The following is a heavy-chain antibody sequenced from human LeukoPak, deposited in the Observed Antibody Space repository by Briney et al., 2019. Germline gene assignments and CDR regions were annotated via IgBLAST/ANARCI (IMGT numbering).Heavy chain of an antibody. J-gene: IGHJ4*02. CDR1: GFTVSTYA. CDR2: ISAGGGHI. CDR3: AKNRDTCMAFYDY. D-gene: IGHD5-18*01. Sequence: GGSLRLSCAASGFTVSTYAMTWVRRAPGKGLEWVSAISAGGGHIYYADSVKGRFTSSRDNSKSTLFLQMNNLRAENTAIYYCAKNRDTCMAFYDYWGQGTQVTVSS. V-gene: IGHV3-23*01.